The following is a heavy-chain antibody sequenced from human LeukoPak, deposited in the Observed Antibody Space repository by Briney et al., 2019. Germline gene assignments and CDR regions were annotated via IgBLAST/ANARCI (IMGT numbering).Heavy chain of an antibody. CDR3: AKPPLNQHNLDR. Sequence: GGSLRLSCAVSGFTFSLYGMHWVRQAPGKGLEWVAFIQHDESSNYYADSVKGRFTISRDNSKNTVYLQMNSLRTEDTAVYYCAKPPLNQHNLDRWGQGTLVTVSS. CDR2: IQHDESSN. V-gene: IGHV3-30*02. CDR1: GFTFSLYG. J-gene: IGHJ5*02.